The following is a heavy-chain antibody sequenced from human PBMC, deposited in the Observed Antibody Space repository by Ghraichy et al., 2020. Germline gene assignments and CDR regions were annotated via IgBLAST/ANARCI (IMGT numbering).Heavy chain of an antibody. CDR1: GFTFTSYS. CDR3: AKDAVTANGRGDGFDI. D-gene: IGHD2-21*02. Sequence: GGSLRLSCAASGFTFTSYSMSWVRQAPTKGLEWVSSINGNGAKINYADSVKGRFTISRDNSKNTLYLQMNSLRADDTAVYYCAKDAVTANGRGDGFDIWGQGTTVTVSS. CDR2: INGNGAKI. J-gene: IGHJ3*02. V-gene: IGHV3-23*01.